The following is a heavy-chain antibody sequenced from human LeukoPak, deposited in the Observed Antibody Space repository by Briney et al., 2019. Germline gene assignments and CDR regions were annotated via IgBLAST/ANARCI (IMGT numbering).Heavy chain of an antibody. V-gene: IGHV1-69*13. J-gene: IGHJ4*02. CDR2: IIPIFGTA. CDR1: GGTFSSYA. Sequence: SVKVSCKASGGTFSSYAISWVRQAPGQGLEWMGGIIPIFGTANYAQKFQGRVTITADESTSTAYMGLSSLRSEDTAVYYCARGLESRGYSYVGYWGQGTLVTVSS. D-gene: IGHD5-18*01. CDR3: ARGLESRGYSYVGY.